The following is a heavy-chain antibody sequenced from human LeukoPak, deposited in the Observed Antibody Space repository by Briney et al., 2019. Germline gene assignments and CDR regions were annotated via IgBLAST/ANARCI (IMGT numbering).Heavy chain of an antibody. Sequence: GGSLRLSCAASGFTFSNSGMHWVRQAPGKGLEWVAVMWYDGNNKYYADSVKGRFTISRDTSKNTLYLQMNSLRTEDTAVYYCARDGTYNGSYFYDYWGQGTLVTVSS. CDR1: GFTFSNSG. CDR3: ARDGTYNGSYFYDY. J-gene: IGHJ4*02. CDR2: MWYDGNNK. V-gene: IGHV3-33*01. D-gene: IGHD1-26*01.